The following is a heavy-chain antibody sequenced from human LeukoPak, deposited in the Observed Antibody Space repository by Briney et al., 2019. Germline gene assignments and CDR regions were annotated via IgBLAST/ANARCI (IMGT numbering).Heavy chain of an antibody. CDR3: ARNTHYDFWSDCLYYFDY. CDR2: ISGSGGNT. J-gene: IGHJ4*02. D-gene: IGHD3-3*01. Sequence: PGGSLRLSCAASGFTFSSYAMSWVRQAPEKGLEWVSAISGSGGNTDYAASVKGRFTISRDNSKNTLYLQMNSLRAEDTAVYYCARNTHYDFWSDCLYYFDYWGQGTLVTVSS. V-gene: IGHV3-23*01. CDR1: GFTFSSYA.